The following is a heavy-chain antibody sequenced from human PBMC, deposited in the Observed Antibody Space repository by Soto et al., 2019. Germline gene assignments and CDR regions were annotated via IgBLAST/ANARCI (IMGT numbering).Heavy chain of an antibody. D-gene: IGHD2-2*01. Sequence: EVQLLESGGGLVQPGGSLRLSCAASGFTFSSYAMSWVRQAPGKGLEWVSAISGSGGSTYYADSVKGRFTISRDNSKNTLYLQMNSLRAEDTAVYYCAKDWGEGCSSTSCYDVVFDPWGQGTLVTVSS. V-gene: IGHV3-23*01. CDR3: AKDWGEGCSSTSCYDVVFDP. CDR1: GFTFSSYA. CDR2: ISGSGGST. J-gene: IGHJ5*02.